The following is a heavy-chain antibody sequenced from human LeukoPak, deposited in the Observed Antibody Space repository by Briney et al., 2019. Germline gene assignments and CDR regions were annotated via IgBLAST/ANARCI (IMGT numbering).Heavy chain of an antibody. D-gene: IGHD1-26*01. V-gene: IGHV3-23*01. CDR1: GFTFSSYA. Sequence: GGSLRLSCAASGFTFSSYAMHWVRQAPGKGLEWVSTIVDGGGSTYYADSVKGRFTISRDNSKNTLYLQMNSLRAEDTAAYYCAKHGGSHYNYYFDYWGQGTLVTVSS. CDR3: AKHGGSHYNYYFDY. CDR2: IVDGGGST. J-gene: IGHJ4*02.